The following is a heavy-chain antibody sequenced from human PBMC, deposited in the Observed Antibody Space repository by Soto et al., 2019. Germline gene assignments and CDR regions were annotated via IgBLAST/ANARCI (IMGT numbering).Heavy chain of an antibody. CDR2: VTHSGTA. CDR1: GLTTRPGRDS. J-gene: IGHJ4*02. Sequence: PTETQSLSSRFSGLTTRPGRDSWSWLRPPPGKGLEWIGYVTHSGTAYSIPSLNGRLTLSVDSSQTQFSLKLTSVTAADSAFYYCARIHWAQSSLDYWGRGLLVTVSS. V-gene: IGHV4-30-2*01. CDR3: ARIHWAQSSLDY. D-gene: IGHD6-19*01.